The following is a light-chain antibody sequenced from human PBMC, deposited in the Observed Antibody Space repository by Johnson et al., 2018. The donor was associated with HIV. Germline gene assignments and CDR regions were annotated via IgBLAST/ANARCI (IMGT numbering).Light chain of an antibody. CDR2: DTD. CDR1: SSNIGNNF. Sequence: QPVLTQPPSVSAAPGQKVTVSCSGSSSNIGNNFVSWYQQVPGTAPKLLIYDTDKRPSGIPDRFSGSKSGTSATLGISGLQTGDEADYYCGPGDSSLSAEVFGTGTKVTVL. J-gene: IGLJ1*01. CDR3: GPGDSSLSAEV. V-gene: IGLV1-51*01.